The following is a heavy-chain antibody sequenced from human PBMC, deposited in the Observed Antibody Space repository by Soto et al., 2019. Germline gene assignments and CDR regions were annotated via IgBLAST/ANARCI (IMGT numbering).Heavy chain of an antibody. CDR1: CGSISSSSYY. J-gene: IGHJ5*02. CDR2: IYYSGSI. D-gene: IGHD6-19*01. CDR3: ARQSSGWYNWFDP. Sequence: SETLSLTCSVSCGSISSSSYYWGWIRQPPGKGLEWIGSIYYSGSIYYNPSLKSRVTISVDTSKNQFSLKLSSVTAAETAVYYCARQSSGWYNWFDPWGQGTLVTVS. V-gene: IGHV4-39*01.